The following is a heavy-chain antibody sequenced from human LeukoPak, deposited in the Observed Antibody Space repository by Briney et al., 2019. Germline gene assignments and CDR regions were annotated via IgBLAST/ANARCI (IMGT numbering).Heavy chain of an antibody. CDR3: ARDLGAYYYDSSGYTL. D-gene: IGHD3-22*01. J-gene: IGHJ4*02. CDR2: IYSGGST. CDR1: GFTVSSNY. Sequence: GGSLRLSCAASGFTVSSNYMSWVRQAPGKGLEWVSVIYSGGSTCYADSVKGRFTVSRDNSKNTLYLQMNSLRAEDTAVYYCARDLGAYYYDSSGYTLWGQGTLVTVSS. V-gene: IGHV3-53*01.